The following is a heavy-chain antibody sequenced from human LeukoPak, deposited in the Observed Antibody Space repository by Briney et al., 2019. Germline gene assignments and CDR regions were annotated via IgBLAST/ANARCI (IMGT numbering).Heavy chain of an antibody. J-gene: IGHJ5*02. Sequence: PSETLSLTCTVSGGSISSYYWSWIRQPPGKGLEWIGYIYYSGSTNYNPSLKSRVTISVDTSKNQFSLELSSVTAADTAVYYCARGPLGYCTNGVCYAGWFDPWGQGTLVTVSS. D-gene: IGHD2-8*01. V-gene: IGHV4-59*01. CDR3: ARGPLGYCTNGVCYAGWFDP. CDR2: IYYSGST. CDR1: GGSISSYY.